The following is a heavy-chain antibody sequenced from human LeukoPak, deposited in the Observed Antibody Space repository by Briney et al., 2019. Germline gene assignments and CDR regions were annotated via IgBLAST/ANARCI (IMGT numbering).Heavy chain of an antibody. D-gene: IGHD3-3*01. V-gene: IGHV4-59*01. CDR3: ARGGVGVVRPYYYYMDV. Sequence: SETLSLTCTVSGGSISSNYWSWIRQSPGKGLEWIGYIYYSGTTNYNPSLKSRVTISVDTSKIQFSLRLSSVTAADTAVYCCARGGVGVVRPYYYYMDVWGKGTTVTVSS. J-gene: IGHJ6*03. CDR1: GGSISSNY. CDR2: IYYSGTT.